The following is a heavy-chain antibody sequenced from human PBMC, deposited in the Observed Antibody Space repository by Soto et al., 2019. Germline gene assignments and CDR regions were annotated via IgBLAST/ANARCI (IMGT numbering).Heavy chain of an antibody. Sequence: EVQLVQSGGGLVQPGGSLKLSCAASGFTFSGSTVHWVRQASGEGLRWVGGIRSKANDYATTYIASVKGRFTISRDDSRNTAYLQMSDLKTEDTAVYYCTGGYCTGGTCYSGYFQHWGQGALVTVFS. CDR1: GFTFSGST. J-gene: IGHJ1*01. CDR2: IRSKANDYAT. D-gene: IGHD2-15*01. CDR3: TGGYCTGGTCYSGYFQH. V-gene: IGHV3-73*02.